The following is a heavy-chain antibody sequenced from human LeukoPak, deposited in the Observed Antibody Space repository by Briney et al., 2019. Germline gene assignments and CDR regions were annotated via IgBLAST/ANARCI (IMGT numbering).Heavy chain of an antibody. D-gene: IGHD3-22*01. CDR2: INPSGGST. CDR1: GNTFTNYY. Sequence: EASVKVSCKASGNTFTNYYVHWVRQAPGQGLEWMGIINPSGGSTTYAQKFQGRVTMTRDTFASTVYMELSSLRSADTAIYYCARAGSITMIHWAFDIWGQGTVVTVSS. CDR3: ARAGSITMIHWAFDI. J-gene: IGHJ3*02. V-gene: IGHV1-46*01.